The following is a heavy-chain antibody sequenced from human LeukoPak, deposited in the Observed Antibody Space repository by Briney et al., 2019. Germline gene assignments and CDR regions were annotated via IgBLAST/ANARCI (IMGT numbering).Heavy chain of an antibody. CDR1: GFTFSNYP. J-gene: IGHJ4*02. D-gene: IGHD1-1*01. V-gene: IGHV3-21*01. Sequence: GGSLRLSCAASGFTFSNYPMNWVRQAPGKGLEWVSSISPSSHYIYYADSVRGRFTISRDNSKNTLYLQMNSLRAEDTAVYYCAKDLTTGTLSFDYWGQGTLVTVSS. CDR3: AKDLTTGTLSFDY. CDR2: ISPSSHYI.